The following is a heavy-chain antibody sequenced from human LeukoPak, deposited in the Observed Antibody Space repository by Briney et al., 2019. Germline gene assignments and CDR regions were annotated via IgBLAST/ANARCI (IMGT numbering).Heavy chain of an antibody. CDR3: ARPTTVVDYYGMDV. Sequence: ASVKVSCKASGGTFSSYAICWVRQAPGQGLEWMGRIIPIFGIANYAQKFQGRVTITADKSTSTAYMELGSLRSEDTAVYYCARPTTVVDYYGMDVWGQGTTVTVSS. V-gene: IGHV1-69*04. D-gene: IGHD4-23*01. CDR2: IIPIFGIA. CDR1: GGTFSSYA. J-gene: IGHJ6*02.